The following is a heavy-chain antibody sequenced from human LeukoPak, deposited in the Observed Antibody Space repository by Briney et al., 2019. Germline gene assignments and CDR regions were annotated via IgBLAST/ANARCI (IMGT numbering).Heavy chain of an antibody. D-gene: IGHD3-10*01. CDR2: IIPILGIA. V-gene: IGHV1-69*04. CDR1: GGTFSSYA. CDR3: ARASYGSGSSLFDY. Sequence: ALVKVSCKASGGTFSSYAISWVRQAPGQGLEWMGRIIPILGIANYAQKFQGRVTITADKSTSTAYMELSSLRSEDTAVYYCARASYGSGSSLFDYWGQGTLVTVSS. J-gene: IGHJ4*02.